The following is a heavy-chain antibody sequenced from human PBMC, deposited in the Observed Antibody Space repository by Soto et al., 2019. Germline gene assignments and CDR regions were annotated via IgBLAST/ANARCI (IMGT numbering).Heavy chain of an antibody. CDR3: ARDRIIGTSYSDY. CDR2: IHSSGTT. D-gene: IGHD1-7*01. CDR1: SGSINSFY. V-gene: IGHV4-4*07. J-gene: IGHJ4*02. Sequence: SETLSLTCTVSSGSINSFYWSWIRQPAGKGLEWIGRIHSSGTTNYDPSLKSRVTMSVDTSRNQFSLKLTSVTAADTAVYYCARDRIIGTSYSDYWGQGVLVTVSS.